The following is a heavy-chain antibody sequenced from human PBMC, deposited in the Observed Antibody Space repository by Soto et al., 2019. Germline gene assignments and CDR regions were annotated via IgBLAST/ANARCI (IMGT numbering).Heavy chain of an antibody. CDR2: LDYSGTA. J-gene: IGHJ5*02. Sequence: SETLSLTCNVSGVSISSTSYNWGWIRQPPGKGLEWIGTLDYSGTAHYNPSLKSRINISADPSKNQVSLTLTSMTAADTAVYYCARDMHAGFTHYFDPWGQGTLVTVSS. D-gene: IGHD1-26*01. V-gene: IGHV4-39*07. CDR1: GVSISSTSYN. CDR3: ARDMHAGFTHYFDP.